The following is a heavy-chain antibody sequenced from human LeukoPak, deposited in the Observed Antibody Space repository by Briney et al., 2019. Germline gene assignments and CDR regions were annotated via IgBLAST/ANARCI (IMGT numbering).Heavy chain of an antibody. J-gene: IGHJ4*02. CDR2: ISSSSSYI. Sequence: GGSLRLSCAASGFTFSSYSMNWVRQAPGEGLEWVSSISSSSSYIYYADSVKGRFTISRDNAKNSLYLQMNSLRAEDTAVYYCARAVAARFDYWGQGTLVTVSS. CDR3: ARAVAARFDY. V-gene: IGHV3-21*01. CDR1: GFTFSSYS. D-gene: IGHD6-6*01.